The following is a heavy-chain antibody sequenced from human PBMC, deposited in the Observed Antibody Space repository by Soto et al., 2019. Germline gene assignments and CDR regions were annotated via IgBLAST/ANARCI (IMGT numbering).Heavy chain of an antibody. CDR2: INANSGVT. Sequence: GASVKVSCKASRYTFTDYYVHWVQQSPGQGLEWMGWINANSGVTKFPQKFQGRVIMTRDTFISTVYMELSRLTSDDTAVYYCARAGLTTLELATIYWGQGTQVTAPQ. D-gene: IGHD5-12*01. V-gene: IGHV1-2*03. CDR3: ARAGLTTLELATIY. CDR1: RYTFTDYY. J-gene: IGHJ4*02.